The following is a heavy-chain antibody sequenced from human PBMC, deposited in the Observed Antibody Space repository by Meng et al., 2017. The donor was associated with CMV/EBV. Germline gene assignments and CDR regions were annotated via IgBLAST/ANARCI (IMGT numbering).Heavy chain of an antibody. CDR3: ASSRDAAGPNSGWFDP. CDR2: IYYSGST. Sequence: SETLSLTCTASGGPISSSSYYWGWIRQPPGKGLEWIGSIYYSGSTYYNPSLKSRITISVDTSKNQFSLKLSSVTAADTAVYYCASSRDAAGPNSGWFDPWGQGTLVTVSS. J-gene: IGHJ5*02. V-gene: IGHV4-39*01. CDR1: GGPISSSSYY. D-gene: IGHD6-13*01.